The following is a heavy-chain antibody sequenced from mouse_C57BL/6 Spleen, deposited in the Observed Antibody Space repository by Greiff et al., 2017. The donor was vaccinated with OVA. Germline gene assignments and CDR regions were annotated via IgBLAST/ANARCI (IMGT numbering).Heavy chain of an antibody. V-gene: IGHV7-3*01. Sequence: EVQRVESGGGLVQPGGSLSLSCAASGFTFTDYYMSWVRQPPGKALEWLGFIRNKANGYTTEYSASVKGRFTISRDNSQSILYLQMNALRAEDSATYYCARYLSSYAMDYWGQGTSVTVSS. CDR3: ARYLSSYAMDY. CDR2: IRNKANGYTT. J-gene: IGHJ4*01. D-gene: IGHD6-2*01. CDR1: GFTFTDYY.